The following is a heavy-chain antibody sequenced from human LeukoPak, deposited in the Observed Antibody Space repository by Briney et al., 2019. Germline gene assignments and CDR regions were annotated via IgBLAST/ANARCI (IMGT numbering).Heavy chain of an antibody. CDR2: IIPIFGTA. Sequence: ASVKVSCKASGGTFSSYAISWVRQAPGQGLEWMGVIIPIFGTANYAQKFQGRVTITADESTSTAYMELSSLRSEDTAVYYCARDPPYYGSGSYLPGWFDPWGQGTLVTVSS. V-gene: IGHV1-69*13. D-gene: IGHD3-10*01. CDR3: ARDPPYYGSGSYLPGWFDP. CDR1: GGTFSSYA. J-gene: IGHJ5*02.